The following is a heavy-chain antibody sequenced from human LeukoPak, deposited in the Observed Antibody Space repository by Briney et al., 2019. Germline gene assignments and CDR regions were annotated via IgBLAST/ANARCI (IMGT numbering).Heavy chain of an antibody. CDR2: IYYSGST. CDR1: GGSITSYY. CDR3: ARFRVVPGARGLDP. Sequence: SETLSLTCTVSGGSITSYYWSWIRQPPGKGPEWIGYIYYSGSTNYNASLKSRVTISVDTSKNQFSLKLSSVSAADTAVYYCARFRVVPGARGLDPWGQGNLVTVSS. D-gene: IGHD2-2*01. J-gene: IGHJ5*02. V-gene: IGHV4-59*01.